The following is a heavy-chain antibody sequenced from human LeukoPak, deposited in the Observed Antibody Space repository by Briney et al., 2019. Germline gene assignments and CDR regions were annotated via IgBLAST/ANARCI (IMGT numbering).Heavy chain of an antibody. CDR3: ATARWRGSADDCLSDSFDF. CDR2: ISASGGRT. D-gene: IGHD3-3*01. Sequence: GGSLRLSCAASEFTFSNYAMSWVRQAPGKGLEWVSGISASGGRTYYADSVKGRFSISRDNSKNTLYLQVTSLRAEDTAVYYCATARWRGSADDCLSDSFDFWGHGTMVTVSS. CDR1: EFTFSNYA. V-gene: IGHV3-23*01. J-gene: IGHJ3*01.